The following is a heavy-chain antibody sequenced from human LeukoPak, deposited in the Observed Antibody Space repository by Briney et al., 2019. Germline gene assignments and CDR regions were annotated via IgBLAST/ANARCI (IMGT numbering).Heavy chain of an antibody. CDR3: ARVINWFDP. CDR1: GYTFTSYD. J-gene: IGHJ5*02. Sequence: GASVKVSCKASGYTFTSYDINWARQATGQGLEWMGWMNPNSGNTGYAQKCQGRVTMTRNTSISTAYMELSSLRSEDTAVYYCARVINWFDPWGQGTLVTVSS. CDR2: MNPNSGNT. D-gene: IGHD2-21*01. V-gene: IGHV1-8*01.